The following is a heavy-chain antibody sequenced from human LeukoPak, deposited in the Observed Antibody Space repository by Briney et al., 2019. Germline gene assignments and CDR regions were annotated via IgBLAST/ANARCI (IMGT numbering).Heavy chain of an antibody. Sequence: PSETLSLTCTVSGGSISSSSYYWGWIRQPPGKGLEWIGSIYYSGSNYYNPSLKSRVTISVDTSKNQFSLKLSSVTAADTAVYYCARQYSLYDFDYWGQGTLVTVSS. CDR3: ARQYSLYDFDY. CDR2: IYYSGSN. D-gene: IGHD3-3*01. CDR1: GGSISSSSYY. J-gene: IGHJ4*02. V-gene: IGHV4-39*01.